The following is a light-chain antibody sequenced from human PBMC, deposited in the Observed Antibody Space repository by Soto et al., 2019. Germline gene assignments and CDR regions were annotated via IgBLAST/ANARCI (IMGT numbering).Light chain of an antibody. V-gene: IGKV3-15*01. Sequence: EIVMTQSPATLSVAPGERVTLSCRASQGVSRKLAWYQHKSGQAPRLLISGASAGATGIPARFSGSGSGTEFTLTISSLQSEDCAIYYCQRYHTWPITFGGGPRWISN. CDR3: QRYHTWPIT. J-gene: IGKJ4*01. CDR2: GAS. CDR1: QGVSRK.